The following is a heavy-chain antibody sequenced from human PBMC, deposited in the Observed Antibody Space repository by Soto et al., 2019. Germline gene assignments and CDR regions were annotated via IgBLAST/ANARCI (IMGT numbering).Heavy chain of an antibody. J-gene: IGHJ6*02. CDR3: ARAGGIAAAGTGYYYYGMDV. D-gene: IGHD6-13*01. CDR2: IYYSGST. Sequence: SETLCLTCAVSGGSISSVGDYWSWIRQPPGKGLEWIGYIYYSGSTNYNPSLKSRVTISVDTSKNQFSLKLSSVTAADTAVYYCARAGGIAAAGTGYYYYGMDVWGQGTTVTVSS. CDR1: GGSISSVGDY. V-gene: IGHV4-61*08.